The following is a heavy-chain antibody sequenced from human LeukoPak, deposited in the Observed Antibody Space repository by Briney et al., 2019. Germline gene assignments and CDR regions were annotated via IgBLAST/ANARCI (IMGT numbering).Heavy chain of an antibody. V-gene: IGHV3-9*01. CDR2: ISWNSGSI. J-gene: IGHJ4*02. CDR3: AKDRAVAGTQPYFDY. Sequence: GRSLRLSCAATGFTFDDYAMHWVRQAPGKGLEWVSGISWNSGSIGYADSVKGRFTISRDNAKNSLYLQMNSLRAEDTALYYCAKDRAVAGTQPYFDYWGQGTLVTVSS. CDR1: GFTFDDYA. D-gene: IGHD6-19*01.